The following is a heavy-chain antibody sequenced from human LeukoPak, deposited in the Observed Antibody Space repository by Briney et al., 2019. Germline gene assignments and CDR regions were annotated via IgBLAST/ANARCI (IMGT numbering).Heavy chain of an antibody. CDR2: INPNSGGT. J-gene: IGHJ5*02. V-gene: IGHV1-2*02. CDR1: GGTFSSYA. CDR3: ARDLASSSWYSGGNWFDP. Sequence: ASVKVSCKASGGTFSSYAISWVRQAPGQGLEWMGWINPNSGGTNYAQKFQGRVTMTRDTSISTAYMELSRLRSDDTAVYYCARDLASSSWYSGGNWFDPWGQGTLVTVSS. D-gene: IGHD6-13*01.